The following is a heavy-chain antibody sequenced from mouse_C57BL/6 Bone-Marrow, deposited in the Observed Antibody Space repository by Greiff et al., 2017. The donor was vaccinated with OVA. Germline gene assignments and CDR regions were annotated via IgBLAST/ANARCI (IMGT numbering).Heavy chain of an antibody. D-gene: IGHD1-1*01. CDR3: ARITTVVASYWYFDV. CDR2: INSDGGST. Sequence: EVMLVESGGGLVQPGESLKLSCESNEYEFPSHDMSWVRKTPEKRLELVAAINSDGGSTYYPDTMERRFIISRDNTKKTLYLQMSSLRSEDTALYYCARITTVVASYWYFDVWGTGTTVTVSS. J-gene: IGHJ1*03. V-gene: IGHV5-2*01. CDR1: EYEFPSHD.